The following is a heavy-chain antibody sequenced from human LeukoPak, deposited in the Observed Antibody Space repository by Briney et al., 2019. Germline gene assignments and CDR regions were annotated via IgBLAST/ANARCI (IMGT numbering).Heavy chain of an antibody. CDR2: IYSGGST. V-gene: IGHV3-53*01. CDR3: ARDRCYYDSRGYSDAFDI. D-gene: IGHD3-22*01. Sequence: PGGSLRLSCAASGFTVSGNYMSWVRQPPGKGLEWVSLIYSGGSTYYADSVKGRFTISRDNSKNTLYLQMNSLRAEDTAVYYCARDRCYYDSRGYSDAFDIWGQGTMVTVSS. J-gene: IGHJ3*02. CDR1: GFTVSGNY.